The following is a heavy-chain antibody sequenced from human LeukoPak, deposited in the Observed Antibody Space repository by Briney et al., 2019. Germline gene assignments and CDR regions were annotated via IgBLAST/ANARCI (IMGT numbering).Heavy chain of an antibody. D-gene: IGHD5-18*01. Sequence: GRSLRLSCAASGFTFEDYGMHWVRQAPGRGLEWVSGISWNSGSIGYADSVKGRFTISRDNAKNSLYLQMNSLRPEDTALYYCAKDYTTMVRGVDHWGQGTLVTVSS. CDR3: AKDYTTMVRGVDH. CDR2: ISWNSGSI. J-gene: IGHJ4*02. CDR1: GFTFEDYG. V-gene: IGHV3-9*01.